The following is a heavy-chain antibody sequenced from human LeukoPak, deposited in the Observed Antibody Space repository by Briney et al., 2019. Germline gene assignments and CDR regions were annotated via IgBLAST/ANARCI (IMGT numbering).Heavy chain of an antibody. D-gene: IGHD3-10*01. CDR3: ARTVDYYGSGRRGYFDY. CDR2: ISAYNDNT. CDR1: GYTFTSSG. Sequence: GASVKVSCKASGYTFTSSGISWVRQAPGQGLEWMGWISAYNDNTNYAQKLQGRVTMTTDTSTSTAYMELRSLRSDDTAVYYCARTVDYYGSGRRGYFDYWGQGTLVTVYS. J-gene: IGHJ4*02. V-gene: IGHV1-18*01.